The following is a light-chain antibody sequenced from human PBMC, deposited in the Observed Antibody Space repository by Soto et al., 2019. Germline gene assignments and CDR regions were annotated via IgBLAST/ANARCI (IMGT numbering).Light chain of an antibody. V-gene: IGKV3-15*01. CDR1: HNINEN. CDR3: QQYNNWPLFT. CDR2: GAS. Sequence: IVMTQSPATLSVSPGERATLSCRASHNINENLAWYQQKSGQPPRLLIYGASIRATGIPVRFSGSGSGTEFTLTISSLQSEDSALYYCQQYNNWPLFTFGQGTKLEIK. J-gene: IGKJ2*01.